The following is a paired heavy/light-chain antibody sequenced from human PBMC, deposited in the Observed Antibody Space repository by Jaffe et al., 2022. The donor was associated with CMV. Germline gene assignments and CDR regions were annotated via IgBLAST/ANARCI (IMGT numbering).Heavy chain of an antibody. CDR1: GGSISSYY. CDR2: IYYSGST. Sequence: QVQLQESGPGLVKPSETLSLTCTVSGGSISSYYWSWIRQPPGKGLEWIGYIYYSGSTNYNPSLKSRVTISVDTSKNQFSLKLSSVTAADTAVYYCARGIVVVPADPPYWDYYYMDVWGKGTTVTVSS. CDR3: ARGIVVVPADPPYWDYYYMDV. V-gene: IGHV4-59*01. D-gene: IGHD2-2*01. J-gene: IGHJ6*03.
Light chain of an antibody. CDR2: AAS. J-gene: IGKJ1*01. Sequence: DIQMTQSPSSLSASVGDRVTITCRASQSISSYLNWYQQKPGKAPKLLIYAASSLQSGVPSRFSGSGSGTDFTLTISSLQPEDFATYYCQQSYSTRTWTFGQGTKVEIK. CDR1: QSISSY. V-gene: IGKV1-39*01. CDR3: QQSYSTRTWT.